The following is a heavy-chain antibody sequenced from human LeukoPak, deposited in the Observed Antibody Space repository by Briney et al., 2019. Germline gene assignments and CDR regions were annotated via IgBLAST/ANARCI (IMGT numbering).Heavy chain of an antibody. CDR2: ISSSSSYI. CDR1: GFTFSSYS. Sequence: PGGSLRLSCAASGFTFSSYSMNWVRQAPGKGLEWVSSISSSSSYIYYADSVKGRFTISRDNAKNSLYLQMNSLRAEDTAVYYCARGLLWFGEGAFDIWGQGTMVTVSS. V-gene: IGHV3-21*01. D-gene: IGHD3-10*01. J-gene: IGHJ3*02. CDR3: ARGLLWFGEGAFDI.